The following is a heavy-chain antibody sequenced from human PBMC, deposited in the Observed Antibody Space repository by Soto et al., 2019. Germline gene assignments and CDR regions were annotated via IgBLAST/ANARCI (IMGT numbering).Heavy chain of an antibody. CDR2: INDGGST. J-gene: IGHJ4*02. CDR1: GGSFSDYN. D-gene: IGHD2-15*01. CDR3: ARGGYGGKSGLGHLVY. Sequence: PSETLSLTCAISGGSFSDYNWTWIRQSPGKGLEWIGEINDGGSTNYNPSLKSRVTISVDTSKNQFSLKLNSVTAADTAVYYCARGGYGGKSGLGHLVYWGPGTLVTVSS. V-gene: IGHV4-34*01.